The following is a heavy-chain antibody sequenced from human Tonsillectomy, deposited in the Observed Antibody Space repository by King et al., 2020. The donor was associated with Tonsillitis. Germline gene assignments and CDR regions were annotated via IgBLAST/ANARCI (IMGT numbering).Heavy chain of an antibody. D-gene: IGHD4-17*01. V-gene: IGHV1-46*01. CDR3: ARLTNNYGDYEGAFDI. CDR1: GYTFTSYF. CDR2: INPSGGST. J-gene: IGHJ3*02. Sequence: QLVQSGAEVEKPGASVMLFCKASGYTFTSYFMHWVRLAPGQGFEWMGIINPSGGSTTYAQKVQGRVTMTRATSTSTVYMELSSLRSEDTAVYYCARLTNNYGDYEGAFDIWGQGTLVTVSS.